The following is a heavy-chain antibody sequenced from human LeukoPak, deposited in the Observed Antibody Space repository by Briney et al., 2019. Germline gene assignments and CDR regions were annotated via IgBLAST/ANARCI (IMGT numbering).Heavy chain of an antibody. V-gene: IGHV4-59*01. CDR3: ARDGWNDDDGFDI. Sequence: SETLSLTCTVSGGSISSYYCSWIRQPPGKGLEWIGYIYYTGSTNYNPSLKSRVTISVDTSKNQFSLKLSSVTAADTAVYYCARDGWNDDDGFDIWGQGTMVTVSS. J-gene: IGHJ3*02. CDR2: IYYTGST. D-gene: IGHD1-1*01. CDR1: GGSISSYY.